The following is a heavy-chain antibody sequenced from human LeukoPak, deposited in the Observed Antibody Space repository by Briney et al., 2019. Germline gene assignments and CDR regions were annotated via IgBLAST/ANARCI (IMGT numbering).Heavy chain of an antibody. CDR2: INPSGGST. Sequence: ASVKVSCKASGYTFTSYYMHWVRQAPGQGLEWMGIINPSGGSTSYAQKFQGRVTMTRDTSTSTVYMELSSLRSEDTAVYYCARDHHSNTVATIKGQQLVREDYWGQGTLVTVSS. D-gene: IGHD5-12*01. V-gene: IGHV1-46*03. J-gene: IGHJ4*02. CDR1: GYTFTSYY. CDR3: ARDHHSNTVATIKGQQLVREDY.